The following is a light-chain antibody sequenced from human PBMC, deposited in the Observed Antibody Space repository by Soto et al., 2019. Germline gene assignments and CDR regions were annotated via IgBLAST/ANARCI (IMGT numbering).Light chain of an antibody. CDR1: QGVHNY. Sequence: DIQMTQSPSAMSAAVGDTVTITCRASQGVHNYLAWFQQKPGKVPKRLIYTASNLQSGVPSRFSGSGSGTEFTLTISSLQPEDFATYDCLQHKSYPITFGHGTRLEIK. CDR2: TAS. J-gene: IGKJ5*01. CDR3: LQHKSYPIT. V-gene: IGKV1-17*03.